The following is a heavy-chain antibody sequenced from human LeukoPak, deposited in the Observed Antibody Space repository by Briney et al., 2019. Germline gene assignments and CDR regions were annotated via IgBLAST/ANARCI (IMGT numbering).Heavy chain of an antibody. CDR2: ISWNSGSI. Sequence: PGGSLRLSCAASGFTFDDYAMHWVRQAPGKGLEWVSGISWNSGSIGYADSVKGRFTISRDSAKNSLYLQMNSLRAEDTALYYCAKAEYYDILTGYSLDYWGQGTLVTVSS. J-gene: IGHJ4*02. D-gene: IGHD3-9*01. V-gene: IGHV3-9*01. CDR3: AKAEYYDILTGYSLDY. CDR1: GFTFDDYA.